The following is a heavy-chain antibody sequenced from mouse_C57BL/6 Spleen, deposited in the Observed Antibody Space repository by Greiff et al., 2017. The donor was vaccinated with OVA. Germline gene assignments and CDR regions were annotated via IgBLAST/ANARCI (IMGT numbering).Heavy chain of an antibody. Sequence: QVQLQQSGAELVRPGASVTLSCKASGYTFTDYEMHWVKQTPVHGLEWIGAIDPETGGTAYNQKFKGKAILTADKSSSTAYMELRSLTSADSAVYYCTRRGHDYDAAWFAYWGQGTLVTVSA. CDR2: IDPETGGT. J-gene: IGHJ3*01. CDR1: GYTFTDYE. D-gene: IGHD2-4*01. V-gene: IGHV1-15*01. CDR3: TRRGHDYDAAWFAY.